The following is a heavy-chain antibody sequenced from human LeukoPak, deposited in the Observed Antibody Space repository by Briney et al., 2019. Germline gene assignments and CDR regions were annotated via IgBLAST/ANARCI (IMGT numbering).Heavy chain of an antibody. CDR2: ISAYNGNT. J-gene: IGHJ4*02. V-gene: IGHV1-18*01. D-gene: IGHD3-9*01. Sequence: ASVKVSCKASGYTFTSYGTSWVRQAPGQGLEWMGWISAYNGNTNYAQKLQGRVTMTTDTSTSTAYMELRSLRSDDTAVYYCARRGNHYDILTGYYDDYYFDYWGQGTLVTVSS. CDR1: GYTFTSYG. CDR3: ARRGNHYDILTGYYDDYYFDY.